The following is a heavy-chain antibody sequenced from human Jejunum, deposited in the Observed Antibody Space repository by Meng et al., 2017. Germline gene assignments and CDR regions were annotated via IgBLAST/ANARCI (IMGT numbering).Heavy chain of an antibody. CDR2: IYYSGST. CDR1: GDSFNSPDYC. CDR3: ARSPYSGSALPFFDY. J-gene: IGHJ4*02. D-gene: IGHD1-26*01. Sequence: GLLKLSQTLSHSCTVSGDSFNSPDYCCSWIRQPPEKGLEWIGYIYYSGSTYYHPSLKSRVSISGDTSNKQFSLKLTSVTATDTAVYYCARSPYSGSALPFFDYWGQGSLVTVSS. V-gene: IGHV4-30-4*01.